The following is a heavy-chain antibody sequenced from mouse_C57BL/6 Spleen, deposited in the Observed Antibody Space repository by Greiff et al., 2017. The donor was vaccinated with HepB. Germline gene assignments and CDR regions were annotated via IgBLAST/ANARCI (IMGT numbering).Heavy chain of an antibody. V-gene: IGHV1-61*01. D-gene: IGHD2-5*01. J-gene: IGHJ3*01. CDR1: GYTFTSYW. CDR2: IYPSDSET. CDR3: ARSNPWFGY. Sequence: QVQLQQPGAELVRPGSSVKLSCKASGYTFTSYWMDWVKQRPGQGLEWIGNIYPSDSETHYNQKFKDKATLTVDKSSSTAYMQLSSLTSEDSAVYYCARSNPWFGYWGQGTLGTVSA.